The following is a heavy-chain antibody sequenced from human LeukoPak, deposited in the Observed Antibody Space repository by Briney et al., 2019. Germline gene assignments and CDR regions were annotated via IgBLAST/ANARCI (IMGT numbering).Heavy chain of an antibody. CDR2: IYYSGST. D-gene: IGHD3-22*01. CDR3: ARSAYYYVHFDY. CDR1: GGSISSGDYY. Sequence: SQTLSLTCTVSGGSISSGDYYWSWIRQPPGEGLEWIGYIYYSGSTYYNPSLKSRVTISVDTSKNQFSLKLSSVTAADTAVYYCARSAYYYVHFDYWGQGTLVTVSS. J-gene: IGHJ4*02. V-gene: IGHV4-30-4*01.